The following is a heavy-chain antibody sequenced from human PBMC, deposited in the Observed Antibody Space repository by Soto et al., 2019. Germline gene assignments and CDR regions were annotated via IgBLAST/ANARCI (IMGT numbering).Heavy chain of an antibody. CDR1: GYTFTSYG. CDR3: ARGGSSSYEGAFDI. V-gene: IGHV1-18*01. Sequence: ASVKVFCKASGYTFTSYGISWVRQAPGQGLEWMGWISAYNGNTNYAQKLQGRVTMTPDTSTSTAYMELRSLRSDDTAVYSCARGGSSSYEGAFDIWGQGTMVTVSS. D-gene: IGHD6-13*01. J-gene: IGHJ3*02. CDR2: ISAYNGNT.